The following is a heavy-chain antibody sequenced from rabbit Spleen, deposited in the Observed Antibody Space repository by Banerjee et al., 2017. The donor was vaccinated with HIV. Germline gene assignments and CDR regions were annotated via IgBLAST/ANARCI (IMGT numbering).Heavy chain of an antibody. CDR3: ARDAGTSFSTYGMDL. CDR1: GFSFSGSHW. CDR2: AVAGSSDST. V-gene: IGHV1S45*01. Sequence: QEQLMESGGDLVKPEGSLTLTCTASGFSFSGSHWPCWVRQAPGKGLEWVACAVAGSSDSTYSATWAKGRFTISKTSSTTVTLQMTSLTAADTATYFCARDAGTSFSTYGMDLWGPGTLVTVS. D-gene: IGHD8-1*01. J-gene: IGHJ6*01.